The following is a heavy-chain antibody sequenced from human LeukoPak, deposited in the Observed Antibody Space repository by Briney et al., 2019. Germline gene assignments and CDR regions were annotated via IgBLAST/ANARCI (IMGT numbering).Heavy chain of an antibody. D-gene: IGHD4-23*01. CDR3: ARGRIAGGLRWPPHNDY. CDR2: IYYSGST. Sequence: SETLSLTCTVSGGSISSSSYYWGWIRQPPGKGLEWIGSIYYSGSTYYNPSLKSRVTISVDTSKNQFSLKLSSMTAADTAVYYCARGRIAGGLRWPPHNDYWGQGTLVTVSS. V-gene: IGHV4-39*01. J-gene: IGHJ4*02. CDR1: GGSISSSSYY.